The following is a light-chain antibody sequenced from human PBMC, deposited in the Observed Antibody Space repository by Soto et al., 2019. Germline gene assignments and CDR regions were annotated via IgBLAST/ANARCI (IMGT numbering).Light chain of an antibody. CDR3: QSYDSRLSGYV. CDR1: SSNIGAGYD. CDR2: GNS. Sequence: QSVLTQPPSVSGAPGQRVTISCTGSSSNIGAGYDVHWYQQLPGTAPKLLIYGNSNRPSGVPDRFSGSKAGTSASLAITGLQAEDEADYYRQSYDSRLSGYVFGTGTKLTVL. V-gene: IGLV1-40*01. J-gene: IGLJ1*01.